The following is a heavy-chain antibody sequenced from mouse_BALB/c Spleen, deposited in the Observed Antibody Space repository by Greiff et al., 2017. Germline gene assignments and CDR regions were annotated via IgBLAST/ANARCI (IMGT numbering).Heavy chain of an antibody. Sequence: VKDRFTISRDDSQSMLYLQMNNLKTEDTAMYYCVRGTNSFAYWGQGTSVTVSS. V-gene: IGHV10S3*01. J-gene: IGHJ4*01. CDR3: VRGTNSFAY.